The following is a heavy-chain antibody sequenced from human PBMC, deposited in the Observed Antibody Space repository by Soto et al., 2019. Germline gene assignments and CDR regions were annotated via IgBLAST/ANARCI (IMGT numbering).Heavy chain of an antibody. J-gene: IGHJ3*02. Sequence: GASVKVSCKASGYTFTSYSMYRVRQAPGQRLEWMGWINAGNGNTKYSQKFQGRVTITRDTSASTAYMELSSLRSEDTAVYYCARDRASGISEPPDAFDIWGQGTMVTVSS. D-gene: IGHD1-1*01. V-gene: IGHV1-3*01. CDR1: GYTFTSYS. CDR3: ARDRASGISEPPDAFDI. CDR2: INAGNGNT.